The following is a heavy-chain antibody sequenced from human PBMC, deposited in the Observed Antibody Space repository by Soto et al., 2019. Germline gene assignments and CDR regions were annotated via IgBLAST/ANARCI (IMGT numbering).Heavy chain of an antibody. V-gene: IGHV1-69*13. J-gene: IGHJ4*02. D-gene: IGHD6-6*01. CDR3: ARATYSSASYFDY. Sequence: SVKVSCRAAGGTFSSYAISWVRQAPGQGLEWMGGIIPIFGTANYAQKFQGRVTITADESKRTAYMELSSLRSEDTAVYYCARATYSSASYFDYWGQGTLVTVSS. CDR2: IIPIFGTA. CDR1: GGTFSSYA.